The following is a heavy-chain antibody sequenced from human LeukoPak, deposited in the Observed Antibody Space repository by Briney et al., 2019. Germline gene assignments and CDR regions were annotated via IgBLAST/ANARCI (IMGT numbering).Heavy chain of an antibody. V-gene: IGHV3-30*04. CDR1: GFTFSSYD. CDR2: ICYSGRNK. Sequence: GGSLRLPCAASGFTFSSYDMHWVRQAPGKGLEWVAFICYSGRNKYYADSVKGRFTISRDNSKNTLYLQMNSLRAEDTAVYYCARAGYCSSTSCYSYYFDYWGQGTLVTVSS. CDR3: ARAGYCSSTSCYSYYFDY. J-gene: IGHJ4*02. D-gene: IGHD2-2*01.